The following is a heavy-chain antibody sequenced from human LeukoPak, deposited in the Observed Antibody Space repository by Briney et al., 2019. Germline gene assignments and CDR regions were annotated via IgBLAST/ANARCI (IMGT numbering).Heavy chain of an antibody. CDR3: ARDMVAYCGGDCYSALDY. CDR1: GFTFSSYW. Sequence: GGSLRLSCAASGFTFSSYWMHWVRHAPGKGLVWVSRINSDGSSTNYADSVKGRFTISRDNAKNTLYLQMNSLRAEDTAVYYCARDMVAYCGGDCYSALDYWGQGTLVTVSS. D-gene: IGHD2-21*02. CDR2: INSDGSST. J-gene: IGHJ4*02. V-gene: IGHV3-74*01.